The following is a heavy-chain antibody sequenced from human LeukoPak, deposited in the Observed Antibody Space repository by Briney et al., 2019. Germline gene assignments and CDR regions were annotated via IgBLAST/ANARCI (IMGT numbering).Heavy chain of an antibody. CDR1: GFTFSSYE. J-gene: IGHJ3*02. D-gene: IGHD3-10*01. CDR3: TREKLFSKSITMLRGVNRRGSFDI. Sequence: GGSLRLSCAASGFTFSSYEMNWVRQAPGKGLEWVSYISSSGSTIYYADSVKGRFTISRDNAKNSLYLQMNSLKAEDTAVYYCTREKLFSKSITMLRGVNRRGSFDIWGQGTMVTVSS. CDR2: ISSSGSTI. V-gene: IGHV3-48*03.